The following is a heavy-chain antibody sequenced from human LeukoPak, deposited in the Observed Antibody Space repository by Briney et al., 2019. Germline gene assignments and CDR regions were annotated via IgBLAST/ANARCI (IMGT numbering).Heavy chain of an antibody. D-gene: IGHD3-16*02. CDR2: FDPEDGET. Sequence: ASVKVSCKVSGYTLTELSMHWVRQAPGKGLEWMGGFDPEDGETIYAQKFQGRVTMTEDTSTDTAYMELSSLRSEDTAVYYCATEPLIRLGELSSLNDYWGQGTLVTVSS. CDR1: GYTLTELS. V-gene: IGHV1-24*01. J-gene: IGHJ4*02. CDR3: ATEPLIRLGELSSLNDY.